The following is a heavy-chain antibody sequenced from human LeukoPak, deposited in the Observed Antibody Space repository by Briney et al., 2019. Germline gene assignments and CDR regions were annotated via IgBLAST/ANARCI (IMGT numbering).Heavy chain of an antibody. CDR1: GFTFSNYW. Sequence: GGSLRLSCAASGFTFSNYWMHRVRQAPGEALMWVSRIKSDGSSTTYADSVKGRFTISRDNAKNTLYLQMNSLRAEDTAVYYCSRDSLSSCGGDCYSGLDVWGQGTTVTVSS. D-gene: IGHD2-21*02. J-gene: IGHJ6*02. CDR2: IKSDGSST. V-gene: IGHV3-74*01. CDR3: SRDSLSSCGGDCYSGLDV.